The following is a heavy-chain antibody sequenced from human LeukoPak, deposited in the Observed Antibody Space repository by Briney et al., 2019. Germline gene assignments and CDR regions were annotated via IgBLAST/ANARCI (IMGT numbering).Heavy chain of an antibody. CDR3: ARDPYQPLFFDY. D-gene: IGHD2/OR15-2a*01. CDR2: INSDGSST. J-gene: IGHJ4*02. Sequence: PGGSLRLSCAASGFTFSTYWMHWVRQAPGKGLVWVSRINSDGSSTTYADSVKGRFTISRDNAKNTLYLQMDSLRAEDTAVYYCARDPYQPLFFDYWGQGTLVTVSS. CDR1: GFTFSTYW. V-gene: IGHV3-74*01.